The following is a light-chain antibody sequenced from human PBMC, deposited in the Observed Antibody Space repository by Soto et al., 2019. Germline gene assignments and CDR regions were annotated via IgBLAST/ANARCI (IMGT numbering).Light chain of an antibody. CDR1: NIGSKS. Sequence: SYELTQPPSESVATGETARITCGGHNIGSKSVHWYQQKPGQAPVVVIFYDSDRPSGIPERFSGSNSGNTATLTISRVEAGDEADYYCQVWDSSSDHVVFGGGTKLTVL. J-gene: IGLJ2*01. CDR3: QVWDSSSDHVV. CDR2: YDS. V-gene: IGLV3-21*04.